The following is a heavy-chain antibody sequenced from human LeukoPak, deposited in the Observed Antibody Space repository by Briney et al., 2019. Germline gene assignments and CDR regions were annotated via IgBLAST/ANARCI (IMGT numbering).Heavy chain of an antibody. Sequence: PSETLSLTCTVSGGSISSAEYYWTWIRQHPGTGLEWIGYIHYSGSTFYNPSLKSRLTISVDTSRNQFSLKLSSVTAADTAVYYCARQTRYSYGSDYWGQGTLVTVSS. CDR1: GGSISSAEYY. V-gene: IGHV4-31*03. J-gene: IGHJ4*02. CDR2: IHYSGST. CDR3: ARQTRYSYGSDY. D-gene: IGHD5-18*01.